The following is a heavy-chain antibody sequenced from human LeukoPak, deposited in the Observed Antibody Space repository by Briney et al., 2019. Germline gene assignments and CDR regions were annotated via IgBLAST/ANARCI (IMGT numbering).Heavy chain of an antibody. CDR2: IIPIFGTA. CDR3: ARDNPYCSSTSCWNWFDP. D-gene: IGHD2-2*01. Sequence: SVKVSCKASGGTFTSYAIGWVRQAPGQGLEWMGGIIPIFGTANYAQKFQGRVTITADESTSTAYMELSSLRSEDTAVYYCARDNPYCSSTSCWNWFDPWGQGTLVTVSS. CDR1: GGTFTSYA. V-gene: IGHV1-69*01. J-gene: IGHJ5*02.